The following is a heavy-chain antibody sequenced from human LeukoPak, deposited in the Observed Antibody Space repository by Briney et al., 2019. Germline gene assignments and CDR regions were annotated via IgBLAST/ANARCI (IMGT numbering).Heavy chain of an antibody. CDR3: ANLPVPASIGDY. J-gene: IGHJ4*02. CDR2: IRYDGSNK. D-gene: IGHD2-2*01. CDR1: GFTFSTYG. Sequence: GGSLRLSCAASGFTFSTYGMHWVRQAPGKGLEWVAFIRYDGSNKYYADSVKGRFTISRDNSRNTLYLQMNSLIAEDTAVYYCANLPVPASIGDYWGQGTLVTVSS. V-gene: IGHV3-30*02.